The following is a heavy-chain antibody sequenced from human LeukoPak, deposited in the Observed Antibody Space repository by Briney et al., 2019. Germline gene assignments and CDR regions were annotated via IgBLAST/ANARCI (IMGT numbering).Heavy chain of an antibody. Sequence: ASVKVSCKVSGYTLTELSMHWVRQAPGKGLEWMGGFDPEDGETIYAQKSQARVTMTEDTSTDTAYMELSSLRSEDTAVYYCAAPEYNYGRMYYYYMDVWGKGTTVTVSS. J-gene: IGHJ6*03. CDR1: GYTLTELS. D-gene: IGHD5-18*01. CDR2: FDPEDGET. CDR3: AAPEYNYGRMYYYYMDV. V-gene: IGHV1-24*01.